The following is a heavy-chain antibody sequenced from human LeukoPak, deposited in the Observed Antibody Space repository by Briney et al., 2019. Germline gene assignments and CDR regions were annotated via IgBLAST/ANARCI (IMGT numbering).Heavy chain of an antibody. V-gene: IGHV3-48*04. D-gene: IGHD6-13*01. CDR1: GFTFSSYS. CDR3: ARDVAAAAGTRGFDP. J-gene: IGHJ5*02. Sequence: PGGSLRLSCAAPGFTFSSYSMNWVRQAPGKGLEGVSYISSSSSTTYYADSVKGRFTISRDNAKNSLYLQMNSLRAEDTAVYYCARDVAAAAGTRGFDPWGQGTLVTVSS. CDR2: ISSSSSTT.